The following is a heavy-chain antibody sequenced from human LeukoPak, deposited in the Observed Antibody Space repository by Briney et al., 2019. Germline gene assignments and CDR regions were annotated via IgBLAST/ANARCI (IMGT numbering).Heavy chain of an antibody. Sequence: SETLSLTCAVYGGSFSGYYWSWIRQPPGKGLEWIGETNHSGSTNYNPSLKSRVTISVDTSKNQFSLKLSSVTAADTAVYYCARLKNLRTVAGSNYYYYYMDVWGKGTTVTVSS. V-gene: IGHV4-34*01. CDR2: TNHSGST. J-gene: IGHJ6*03. D-gene: IGHD6-19*01. CDR3: ARLKNLRTVAGSNYYYYYMDV. CDR1: GGSFSGYY.